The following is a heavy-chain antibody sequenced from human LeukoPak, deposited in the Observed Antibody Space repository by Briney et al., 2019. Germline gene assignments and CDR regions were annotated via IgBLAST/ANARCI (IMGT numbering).Heavy chain of an antibody. V-gene: IGHV4-31*03. D-gene: IGHD6-13*01. CDR3: ARNSGSCWRNYYGMDV. Sequence: PSQTLSLTCTVSGGSISSGGYYWSWIRQHPGKGLEWIGYIYYSGSTYYNPSLKSRVTMSVDTSKNQFSLRLSSVTAADTAVYYCARNSGSCWRNYYGMDVWGQGTTVTVSS. CDR2: IYYSGST. J-gene: IGHJ6*02. CDR1: GGSISSGGYY.